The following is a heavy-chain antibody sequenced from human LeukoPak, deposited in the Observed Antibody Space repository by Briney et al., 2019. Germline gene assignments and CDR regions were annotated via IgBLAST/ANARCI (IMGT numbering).Heavy chain of an antibody. CDR2: IDGGGGST. Sequence: GGSLRLSCAASGFTFSNFVMSWVRQAPGKGLEWVSYIDGGGGSTNYADSVKGRFTISRDNSKNTLYLQMNSLRAEDTAVYYCAKERYSSSWYEDYFDYWGQGTLVTVSS. CDR1: GFTFSNFV. J-gene: IGHJ4*02. V-gene: IGHV3-23*01. CDR3: AKERYSSSWYEDYFDY. D-gene: IGHD6-13*01.